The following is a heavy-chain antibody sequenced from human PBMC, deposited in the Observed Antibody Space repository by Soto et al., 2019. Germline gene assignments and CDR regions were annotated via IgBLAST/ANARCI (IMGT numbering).Heavy chain of an antibody. D-gene: IGHD3-9*01. CDR1: GFTFSTYG. CDR2: VWSDGSKK. Sequence: QVQVVESGGGVVQPGRSLRLSCAASGFTFSTYGMHWVRQAPGKGLEWVALVWSDGSKKYYADSVKGRFTISRDNSKDTLHLQMTRLRAEDTAVYYCVRVFDTYYFDLWGQGTLVTVST. CDR3: VRVFDTYYFDL. V-gene: IGHV3-33*01. J-gene: IGHJ4*02.